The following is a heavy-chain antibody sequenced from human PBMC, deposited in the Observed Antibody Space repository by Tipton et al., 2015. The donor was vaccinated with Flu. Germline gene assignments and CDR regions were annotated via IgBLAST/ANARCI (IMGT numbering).Heavy chain of an antibody. CDR3: ARDGYSGYDFGYYFDS. V-gene: IGHV4-4*07. J-gene: IGHJ4*02. Sequence: LRLSCTVSGGSLSGYYWSWIRQPAGKGLEWIGRIYTGGSSYYNHSLKSRVTMSVDTSKNQFSLKLDSMTAADTAVYFCARDGYSGYDFGYYFDSWGQGTLVTVST. CDR2: IYTGGSS. D-gene: IGHD5-12*01. CDR1: GGSLSGYY.